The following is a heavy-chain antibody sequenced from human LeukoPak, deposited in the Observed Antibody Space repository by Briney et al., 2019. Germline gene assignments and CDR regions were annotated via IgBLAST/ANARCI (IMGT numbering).Heavy chain of an antibody. CDR2: INPSGGST. J-gene: IGHJ4*02. CDR1: GYTFTSYY. D-gene: IGHD4-23*01. Sequence: ASVKVSCKASGYTFTSYYMHWVRQAPGQGLEWMGIINPSGGSTSYAQKFQGRVTMTRDTSTSTVYMELSSLRSEDTAVYYCARDKKSSTVVTTRRLDYWGQGTLVTVSS. CDR3: ARDKKSSTVVTTRRLDY. V-gene: IGHV1-46*01.